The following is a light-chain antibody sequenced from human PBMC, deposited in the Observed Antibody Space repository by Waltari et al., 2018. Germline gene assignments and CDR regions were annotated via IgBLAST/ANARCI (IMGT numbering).Light chain of an antibody. CDR1: QSVSSS. V-gene: IGKV3D-15*01. CDR3: QQNSNWPLT. Sequence: EIVMTQYPAILSLSPGERATLSCRASQSVSSSLAGYQQKPGQAPRLLIYGASSRATGIPDRFSGSGSGTEFTLTISSLEPEDVAVYYCQQNSNWPLTFGPGTKLDIK. J-gene: IGKJ3*01. CDR2: GAS.